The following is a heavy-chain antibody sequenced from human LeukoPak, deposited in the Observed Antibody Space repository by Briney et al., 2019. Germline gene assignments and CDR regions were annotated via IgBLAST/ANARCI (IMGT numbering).Heavy chain of an antibody. D-gene: IGHD3-10*01. J-gene: IGHJ6*02. CDR2: IYYSGST. V-gene: IGHV4-59*01. CDR3: ARYGSGSYYYYYGMDV. CDR1: GGSISSYY. Sequence: SETLSLTCTVSGGSISSYYWSWIRQPPGKGLEWIGYIYYSGSTNYNPSLKSRVTISVDTSKNQFSLKLSTVTAADTAVYYCARYGSGSYYYYYGMDVWGQGTTVTVSS.